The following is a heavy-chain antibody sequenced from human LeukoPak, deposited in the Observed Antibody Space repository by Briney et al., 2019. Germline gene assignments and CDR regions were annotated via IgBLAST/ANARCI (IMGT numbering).Heavy chain of an antibody. V-gene: IGHV1-8*01. CDR3: ARQYYYDSSGYLDWFDP. Sequence: ASVKVSCKASGYTFTSYDINWVRQATGQGLEWMGWMNPNSGNTGYAQKFQGRVTMTRNTSISTAYMELSSLRSEDTAVCYCARQYYYDSSGYLDWFDPWGQGTLVTVSS. CDR2: MNPNSGNT. D-gene: IGHD3-22*01. J-gene: IGHJ5*02. CDR1: GYTFTSYD.